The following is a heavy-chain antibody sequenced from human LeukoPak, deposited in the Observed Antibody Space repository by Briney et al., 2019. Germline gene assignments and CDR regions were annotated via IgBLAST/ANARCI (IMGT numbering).Heavy chain of an antibody. Sequence: PGGSLRLSCAASGFTFDEYGMSWVRQAPGKGLEWVSGRNGGSTGYAGSVKGRFTISRDNAKNALYLQMNSLRAEDTALYYCAKDMHGYADLGFECWGQGTLVTVSS. D-gene: IGHD5-18*01. CDR2: RNGGST. V-gene: IGHV3-20*04. CDR3: AKDMHGYADLGFEC. CDR1: GFTFDEYG. J-gene: IGHJ5*01.